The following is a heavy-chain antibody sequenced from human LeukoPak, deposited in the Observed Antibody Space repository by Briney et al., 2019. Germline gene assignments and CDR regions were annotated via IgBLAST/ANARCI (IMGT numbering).Heavy chain of an antibody. CDR3: ARDWGYCSSTSCYGGYIYGPYYFDY. Sequence: PWASVKVSCKASGYTFTSYAMNWVRQAPGQGLEWMGWINTNTGNPTYAQGFTGRFVFSLDTSVSTAYLQISSLKAEDTAVYYCARDWGYCSSTSCYGGYIYGPYYFDYWGQGTLVTVSS. V-gene: IGHV7-4-1*02. D-gene: IGHD2-2*01. CDR1: GYTFTSYA. CDR2: INTNTGNP. J-gene: IGHJ4*02.